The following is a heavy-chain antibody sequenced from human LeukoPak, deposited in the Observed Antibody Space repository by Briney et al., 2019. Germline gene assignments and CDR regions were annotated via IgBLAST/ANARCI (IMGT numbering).Heavy chain of an antibody. CDR2: INPASGDT. Sequence: ASVKVSCKASGYNFTGDYIHWVRQTHGQGHEWMGWINPASGDTNYPQKFQGRVTMTRDSSFNTAYMQLSGLTSDDTAVYFCARVDIVVVTATETDYYYYGMDVWGQGTTVTVSS. D-gene: IGHD2-21*02. V-gene: IGHV1-2*02. CDR1: GYNFTGDY. J-gene: IGHJ6*02. CDR3: ARVDIVVVTATETDYYYYGMDV.